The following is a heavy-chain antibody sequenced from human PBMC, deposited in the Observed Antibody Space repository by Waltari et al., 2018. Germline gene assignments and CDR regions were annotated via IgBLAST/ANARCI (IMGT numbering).Heavy chain of an antibody. CDR2: NNPRGGST. CDR1: GYTFTSYY. Sequence: QVQLVQSGAEVKKPGASVKVSCKASGYTFTSYYMHWVRQAPGQGLEWMGINNPRGGSTSYAQKFQGRVNMTRDTSTSTVYMELSSLRSEDTAVYYCARDVRRDGYNYYYWGQGTLVTVSS. D-gene: IGHD5-12*01. CDR3: ARDVRRDGYNYYY. V-gene: IGHV1-46*01. J-gene: IGHJ4*02.